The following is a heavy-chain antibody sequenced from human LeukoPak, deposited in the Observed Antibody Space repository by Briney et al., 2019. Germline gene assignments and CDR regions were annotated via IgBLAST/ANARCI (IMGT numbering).Heavy chain of an antibody. D-gene: IGHD2-2*01. CDR1: GYSISSAYY. Sequence: SETLSLTCSVSGYSISSAYYWSWIRQPPGKGLEWIGYIYTSGSTNYNPSLKSRVTISVDTSKNQFSLKLSSVTAADTAVYYCARTHCSSTSRRGTTYYYYMDVWGKGTTVTVSS. CDR3: ARTHCSSTSRRGTTYYYYMDV. J-gene: IGHJ6*03. CDR2: IYTSGST. V-gene: IGHV4-4*09.